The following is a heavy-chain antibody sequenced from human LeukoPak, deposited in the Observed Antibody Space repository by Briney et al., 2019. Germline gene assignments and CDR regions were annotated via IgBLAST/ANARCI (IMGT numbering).Heavy chain of an antibody. CDR1: GFTFSSYA. D-gene: IGHD6-19*01. CDR3: ARSVAGIYYYYGMDV. CDR2: ITGSGGST. Sequence: RGSLRLSCAASGFTFSSYAMSWVRQAPGKGLEWVSAITGSGGSTYYADSVKGRFTISRDNSKNTLYLQMNSLRAEDTAVYYCARSVAGIYYYYGMDVWGQGTTVTVSS. V-gene: IGHV3-23*01. J-gene: IGHJ6*02.